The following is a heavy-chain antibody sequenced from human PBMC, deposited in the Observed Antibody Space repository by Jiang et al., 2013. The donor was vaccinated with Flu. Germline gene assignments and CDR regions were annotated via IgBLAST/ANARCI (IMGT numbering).Heavy chain of an antibody. CDR1: GGTFSSYT. V-gene: IGHV1-69*02. D-gene: IGHD3-10*01. CDR3: ARAEYYGSGSYRDWYFDL. J-gene: IGHJ2*01. CDR2: IIPILGIA. Sequence: KPGSSVKVSCKASGGTFSSYTISWVRQAPGQGLEWMGRIIPILGIANYAQKFQGRVTITADKSTSTAYMELSSLRSEDTAVYYCARAEYYGSGSYRDWYFDLWGRGTLVTVSS.